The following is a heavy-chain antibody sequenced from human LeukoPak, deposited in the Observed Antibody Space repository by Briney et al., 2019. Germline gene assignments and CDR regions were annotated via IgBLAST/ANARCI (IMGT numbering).Heavy chain of an antibody. Sequence: GGSLRLSWAASGFPFSSYGMHGARQAPGKGLGGVAVIWYDGSNKYYADSVKGRFTISRDNSKNTLYLQMNSLRAEDTAVYYCARSITFGGVIDLAFDYWGQGTLVTVSS. CDR3: ARSITFGGVIDLAFDY. CDR2: IWYDGSNK. D-gene: IGHD3-16*02. V-gene: IGHV3-33*01. J-gene: IGHJ4*02. CDR1: GFPFSSYG.